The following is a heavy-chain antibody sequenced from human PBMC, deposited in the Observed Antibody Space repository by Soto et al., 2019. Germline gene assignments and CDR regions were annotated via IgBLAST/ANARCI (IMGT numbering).Heavy chain of an antibody. CDR1: GGSISSGGNY. CDR2: INYSGSS. D-gene: IGHD3-10*01. CDR3: ARGPRGYGSGSYYRGTYYYYGMDV. Sequence: SETLSLTCTVSGGSISSGGNYWSWIRQHPGKGLEWIGDINYSGSSNYNPSLKSRVTISVDTSKNQFSLKLSSVTAADTAVYYCARGPRGYGSGSYYRGTYYYYGMDVWGQGTTVTVS. V-gene: IGHV4-31*03. J-gene: IGHJ6*02.